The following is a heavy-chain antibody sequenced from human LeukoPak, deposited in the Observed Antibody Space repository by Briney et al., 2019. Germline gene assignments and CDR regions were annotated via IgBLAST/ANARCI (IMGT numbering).Heavy chain of an antibody. D-gene: IGHD3-9*01. V-gene: IGHV3-21*01. CDR3: ASYGESDILTGYYNDY. Sequence: PGGSLRLSCAASGFTFSSYSMNWVRQAPGKGLEWVSSISSSYIYYADSVKGRFTISGDNAKNSLYLQMNSLRAEDTAVYYCASYGESDILTGYYNDYWGQGTLVTVSS. J-gene: IGHJ4*02. CDR1: GFTFSSYS. CDR2: ISSSYI.